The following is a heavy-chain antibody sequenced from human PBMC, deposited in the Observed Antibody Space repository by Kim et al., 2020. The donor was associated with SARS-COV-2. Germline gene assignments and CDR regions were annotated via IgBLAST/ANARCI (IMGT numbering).Heavy chain of an antibody. J-gene: IGHJ4*02. D-gene: IGHD2-2*01. CDR2: ISSSGSTI. CDR1: GFTFSDYY. Sequence: GGSLRLSCAASGFTFSDYYMSWIRQAPGKGLEWVSYISSSGSTIYYADSVKGRFTISRDNAKNSLYLQMNSLRAEDTAVYYCASQIVVVPAAMEGRGYWGQGTLVTVSS. CDR3: ASQIVVVPAAMEGRGY. V-gene: IGHV3-11*01.